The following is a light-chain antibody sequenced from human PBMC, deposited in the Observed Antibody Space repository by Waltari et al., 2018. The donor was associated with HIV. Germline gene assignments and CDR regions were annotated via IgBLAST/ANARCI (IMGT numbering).Light chain of an antibody. CDR2: DLS. Sequence: QSALTQPASVSGSPGQSITISCTGTSSDVGGYNYVSWYQKHPGKAPKLMIYDLSNRPSGVSSRVSGSKSGNTASLTISWLQAEDEADYCCNSYTSSSALYLVFGGGTKLTVL. CDR1: SSDVGGYNY. J-gene: IGLJ2*01. CDR3: NSYTSSSALYLV. V-gene: IGLV2-14*03.